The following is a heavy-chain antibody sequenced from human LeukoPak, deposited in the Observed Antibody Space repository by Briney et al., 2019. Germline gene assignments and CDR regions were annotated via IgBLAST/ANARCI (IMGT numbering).Heavy chain of an antibody. CDR3: AMYNWNDDYLDY. CDR1: GFTLRSYW. CDR2: INRDGSIT. D-gene: IGHD1-1*01. V-gene: IGHV3-74*01. Sequence: GWSLTLSFVACGFTLRSYWWHWVRQAPGKGLAWVSRINRDGSITNYADSVKGRFTISRDNAKNTLYLQMNSLRAEDTAVYYCAMYNWNDDYLDYWGQGTLVTVSS. J-gene: IGHJ4*02.